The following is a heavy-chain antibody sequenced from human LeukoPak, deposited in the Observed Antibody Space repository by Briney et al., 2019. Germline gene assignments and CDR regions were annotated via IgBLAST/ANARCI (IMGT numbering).Heavy chain of an antibody. D-gene: IGHD6-19*01. CDR2: ISSSSSTI. Sequence: GGSLRLSCAASEFTFGSYSMNWVRQAPGRGLEWVSYISSSSSTIYYAGSVKGRFTISRDNAKNSLYLQMNSLRAEDTAVYYCAKERSSGWPFDYWGQGTLVTVSS. J-gene: IGHJ4*02. CDR3: AKERSSGWPFDY. V-gene: IGHV3-48*01. CDR1: EFTFGSYS.